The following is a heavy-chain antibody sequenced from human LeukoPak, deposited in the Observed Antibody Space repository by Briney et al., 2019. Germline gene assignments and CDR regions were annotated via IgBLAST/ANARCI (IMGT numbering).Heavy chain of an antibody. D-gene: IGHD5-12*01. CDR3: ARVISGYDSGY. Sequence: GGSVRLSCAASGFTFSSYSMNWVRQAPGKGLEWVSSISSSSSYIYYADSVKAKNSLYLQMNSLRAEDTAVYYCARVISGYDSGYWGQGTLVTVSS. V-gene: IGHV3-21*01. CDR2: ISSSSSYI. CDR1: GFTFSSYS. J-gene: IGHJ4*02.